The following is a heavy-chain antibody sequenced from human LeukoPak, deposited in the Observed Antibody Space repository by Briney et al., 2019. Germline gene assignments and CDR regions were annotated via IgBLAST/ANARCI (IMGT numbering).Heavy chain of an antibody. V-gene: IGHV1-8*02. CDR2: MNPNSGNT. J-gene: IGHJ6*02. D-gene: IGHD6-13*01. CDR1: GGTFSSYA. CDR3: AIAAAGTYYYYGMDV. Sequence: ASVKVSCKASGGTFSSYAINWVRQATGQGLEWMGWMNPNSGNTGYAQKFQGRVTMTRNTSISTAYMELSSLRSEDTAVYYCAIAAAGTYYYYGMDVWGQGTTVTVSS.